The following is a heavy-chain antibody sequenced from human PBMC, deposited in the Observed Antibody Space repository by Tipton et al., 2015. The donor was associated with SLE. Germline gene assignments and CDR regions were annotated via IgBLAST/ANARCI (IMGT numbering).Heavy chain of an antibody. CDR3: ARGEGYGSGGEYL. J-gene: IGHJ5*02. Sequence: QLVQSGAEVKKPGSSVKVSCKASGGTFSSYAISWVRQAPGQGLEWMGGIIPIFGTANYAQKLQGRVTMTTDTSTSTAYMELRSLRSDDTAVYYCARGEGYGSGGEYLWGQGTLVTVSS. CDR1: GGTFSSYA. V-gene: IGHV1-69*06. CDR2: IIPIFGTA. D-gene: IGHD3-10*01.